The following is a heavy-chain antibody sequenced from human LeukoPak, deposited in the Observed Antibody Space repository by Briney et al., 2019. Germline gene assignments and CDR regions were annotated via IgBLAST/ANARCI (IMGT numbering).Heavy chain of an antibody. J-gene: IGHJ4*02. Sequence: SETLSLTRVVNGGSFRGYYWTWIRQPPGKGLEWIGEANHNGGTNYSPSLKSRITISVDTSKNQFSLKLNSVTAADTAVYFCARGIVLTGYASFDYWGQGTPVTVSS. V-gene: IGHV4-34*01. CDR3: ARGIVLTGYASFDY. CDR2: ANHNGGT. D-gene: IGHD2-8*02. CDR1: GGSFRGYY.